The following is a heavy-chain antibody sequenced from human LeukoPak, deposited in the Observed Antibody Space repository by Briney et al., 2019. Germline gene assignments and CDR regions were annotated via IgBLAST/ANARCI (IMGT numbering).Heavy chain of an antibody. Sequence: SETLSLTCTVSGGSISSYFCNWIRQPPGKGLEWIGYIHYSGSTNYNPSLKSRVTISVDTSKNQFSLKLRSVTAADTAVYYCARGDYYDSSWLDAFDIWGQGTKVTVSS. D-gene: IGHD3-22*01. CDR3: ARGDYYDSSWLDAFDI. CDR2: IHYSGST. CDR1: GGSISSYF. J-gene: IGHJ3*02. V-gene: IGHV4-59*01.